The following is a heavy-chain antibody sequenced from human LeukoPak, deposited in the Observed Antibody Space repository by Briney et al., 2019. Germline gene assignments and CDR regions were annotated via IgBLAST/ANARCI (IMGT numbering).Heavy chain of an antibody. CDR2: IYYSGST. D-gene: IGHD6-13*01. CDR3: ARVRAGLVDY. Sequence: SETLSLTCTVSGGSISSYYWSWIRQPPGKGLEWIGYIYYSGSTNYNPSLKSRVTISVHTSKNQFSLKLSSVTAADTAVYYCARVRAGLVDYWGQGTLVTVSS. V-gene: IGHV4-59*01. CDR1: GGSISSYY. J-gene: IGHJ4*02.